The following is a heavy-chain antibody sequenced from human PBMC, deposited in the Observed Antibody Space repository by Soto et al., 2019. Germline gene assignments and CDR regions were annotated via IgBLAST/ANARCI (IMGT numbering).Heavy chain of an antibody. V-gene: IGHV3-7*01. D-gene: IGHD3-10*01. CDR2: IKQDGSEK. CDR1: GFTFSSYW. J-gene: IGHJ4*02. CDR3: AREYGSGSYYNLDY. Sequence: EVQLVGSGGGLVQPGGSLRLSCAASGFTFSSYWMSWVRQAPGKGLEWVANIKQDGSEKYYVDSVKGRFTISRDNAKNSLYLQMNSLRAEDTAVYYCAREYGSGSYYNLDYWGQGTLVTVSS.